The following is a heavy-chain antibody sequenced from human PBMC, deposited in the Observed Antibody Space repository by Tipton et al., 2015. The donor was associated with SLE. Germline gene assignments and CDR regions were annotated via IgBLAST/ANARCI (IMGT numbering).Heavy chain of an antibody. Sequence: SLRLSCAASGFTFSSYAMHWVRQAPGKGLEWVAVISYDGSNKYYADSVKGRFTISRDNSKNTLYLQMNSLRAEDTAVYYCARDEYSSGWYGRLWDYWGKGTTVTVSS. D-gene: IGHD6-19*01. V-gene: IGHV3-30*04. CDR2: ISYDGSNK. J-gene: IGHJ6*04. CDR3: ARDEYSSGWYGRLWDY. CDR1: GFTFSSYA.